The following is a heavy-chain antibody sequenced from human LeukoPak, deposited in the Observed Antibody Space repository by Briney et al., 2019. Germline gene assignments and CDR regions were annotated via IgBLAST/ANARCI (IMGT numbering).Heavy chain of an antibody. CDR3: ARVPRVVGAEYYYYYMDV. CDR2: IYTSGST. V-gene: IGHV4-4*07. CDR1: GGSISSYY. J-gene: IGHJ6*03. D-gene: IGHD1-26*01. Sequence: SETLSLTCTVSGGSISSYYWSWIRQPAGKGLEWIGRIYTSGSTNYNPSLKSRVTMSVDTSKNQFSLKLSSVTAADTAVYYCARVPRVVGAEYYYYYMDVWGKGTTVTVSS.